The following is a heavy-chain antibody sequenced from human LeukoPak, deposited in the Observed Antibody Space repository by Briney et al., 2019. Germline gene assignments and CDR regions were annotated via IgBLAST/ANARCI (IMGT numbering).Heavy chain of an antibody. CDR2: INHSGGT. V-gene: IGHV4-34*01. CDR1: GGSFSGYY. CDR3: ARGYCSGGSCYPPYYFDY. Sequence: PSETLSLTCAVYGGSFSGYYWSWIRQPPGKGLEWIGEINHSGGTNYNPSLKSRVTISVDTSKNQFSLKLSSVTAADTAVYYCARGYCSGGSCYPPYYFDYWGQGTLVTVSS. D-gene: IGHD2-15*01. J-gene: IGHJ4*02.